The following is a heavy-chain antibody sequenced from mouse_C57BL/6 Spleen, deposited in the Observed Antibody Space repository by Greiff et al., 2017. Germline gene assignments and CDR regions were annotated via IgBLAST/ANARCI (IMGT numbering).Heavy chain of an antibody. D-gene: IGHD2-2*01. CDR3: AKNYGYDVGYFDV. J-gene: IGHJ1*03. CDR1: GYTFTSYW. Sequence: QVQLQQPGAELVKPGASVKLSCKASGYTFTSYWMQWVKQRPGQGLEWIGEIDPSDSYTNYNQKFKGKATLTVDTSSSTAYMQLSSLTSEDSAVYYCAKNYGYDVGYFDVWGTGTTVTVSS. V-gene: IGHV1-50*01. CDR2: IDPSDSYT.